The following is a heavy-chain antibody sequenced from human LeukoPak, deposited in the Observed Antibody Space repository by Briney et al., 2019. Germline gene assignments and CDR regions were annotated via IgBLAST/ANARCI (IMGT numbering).Heavy chain of an antibody. V-gene: IGHV1-69*05. D-gene: IGHD6-13*01. Sequence: SVKVSCKASGGTFSRYAISWVRQAPGQGLEWMGGIIPIFGTANYAQKFQGRVTITTDESTSTAYMELSSLRSEDTAVYYCARDAPRRGSWYFQHWGQGTLVTVSS. CDR1: GGTFSRYA. J-gene: IGHJ1*01. CDR2: IIPIFGTA. CDR3: ARDAPRRGSWYFQH.